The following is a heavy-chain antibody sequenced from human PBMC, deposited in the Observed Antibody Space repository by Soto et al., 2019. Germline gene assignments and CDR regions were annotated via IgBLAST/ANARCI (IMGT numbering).Heavy chain of an antibody. J-gene: IGHJ6*02. V-gene: IGHV1-69*01. D-gene: IGHD3-10*01. CDR1: GGTCISYA. Sequence: VQLVHSGAEAKKPCSSVKVSCQASGGTCISYATIWGRQAPAQGLAWMGGLIPISGTANCAQQFQVRVTSTADEITSTAYLALRILESEAAAVYYWSRSGQAGWFGELLSDYYYGMDVWGQGTTVTVAS. CDR3: SRSGQAGWFGELLSDYYYGMDV. CDR2: LIPISGTA.